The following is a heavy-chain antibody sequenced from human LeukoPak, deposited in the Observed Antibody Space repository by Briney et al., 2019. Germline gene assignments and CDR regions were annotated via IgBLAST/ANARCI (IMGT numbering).Heavy chain of an antibody. CDR2: IWDDDSKK. Sequence: GGSLRLSCAASGFSFSTHDMHWVRQVPGKGLEWVAFIWDDDSKKWYADSVKGRFTISRDNSKNTVYLQMNSLTPEDTAIYFCAKDPGAKVRGYYMDVWGKGTTVTVSS. J-gene: IGHJ6*03. CDR1: GFSFSTHD. V-gene: IGHV3-30*02. CDR3: AKDPGAKVRGYYMDV. D-gene: IGHD3-10*01.